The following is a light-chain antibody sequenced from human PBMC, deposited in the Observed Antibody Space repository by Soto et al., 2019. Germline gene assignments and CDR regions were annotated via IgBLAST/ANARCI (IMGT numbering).Light chain of an antibody. V-gene: IGLV2-14*01. J-gene: IGLJ1*01. CDR3: CSYAGFTTYV. CDR2: EVS. Sequence: QSALTQPASVSGSPGQSITISCTGTSSDVGGYNYVSWYQQHPGKAPKLMIYEVSNRPSGVSDRFSASKSGSTASLTISGLQAEDEAAYYCCSYAGFTTYVFGTGTKVTVL. CDR1: SSDVGGYNY.